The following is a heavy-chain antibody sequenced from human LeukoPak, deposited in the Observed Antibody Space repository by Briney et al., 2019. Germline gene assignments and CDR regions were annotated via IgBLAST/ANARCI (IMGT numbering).Heavy chain of an antibody. CDR2: IYSTGKS. CDR1: GGSIRSSSYY. CDR3: VRVDGYFDS. V-gene: IGHV4-39*01. D-gene: IGHD5-24*01. Sequence: WETLSLTCTVSGGSIRSSSYYWGWIRQSPGKGLEWIGSIYSTGKSYYNPSLKSRLTISVDTSKNQFSLRLTSVTAADTAVYYCVRVDGYFDSWGQGTLVAVSS. J-gene: IGHJ4*02.